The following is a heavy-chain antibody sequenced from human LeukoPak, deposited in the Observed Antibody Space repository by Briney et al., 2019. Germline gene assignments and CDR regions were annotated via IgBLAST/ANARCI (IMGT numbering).Heavy chain of an antibody. CDR3: ARAGSHWHYVY. CDR1: GFTFSSYW. Sequence: GGSLRLSCAASGFTFSSYWMNWARQAPGKGLEWVASINHNGNVNYYVDSVKGRFTISRDNAKNSLSLQMNNLRVEDTAVYYCARAGSHWHYVYWGQGTVVTVSS. J-gene: IGHJ4*02. CDR2: INHNGNVN. D-gene: IGHD3-10*01. V-gene: IGHV3-7*01.